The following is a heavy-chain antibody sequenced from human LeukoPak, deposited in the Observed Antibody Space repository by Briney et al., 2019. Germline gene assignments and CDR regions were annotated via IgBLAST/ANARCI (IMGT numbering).Heavy chain of an antibody. CDR1: GGSISSHY. J-gene: IGHJ6*03. Sequence: PSETLSLTCTVSGGSISSHYWSWIRQPPGKGLEWIGYIYYSGSTNYNPSLKSRVTISVDTSKNQFSLKLSSVTAADTAVYYCARDPPGGNWNDGIGYYYYYMDVWGKGTTVTVSS. D-gene: IGHD1-1*01. CDR2: IYYSGST. V-gene: IGHV4-59*11. CDR3: ARDPPGGNWNDGIGYYYYYMDV.